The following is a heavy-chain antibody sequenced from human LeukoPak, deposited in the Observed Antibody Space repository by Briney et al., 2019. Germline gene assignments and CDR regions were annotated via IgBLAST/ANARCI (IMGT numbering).Heavy chain of an antibody. Sequence: PGGSLRLSCAAPGFTFSTYWMHWVRQAPGRGLVWVSRINSDGSSTTYADSVKGRFTISRDNAKNTLYLQMNSLRAEDTAVYYCARGVGDFWSAYYGLDYWGQGTLVTVSS. CDR1: GFTFSTYW. J-gene: IGHJ4*02. CDR2: INSDGSST. V-gene: IGHV3-74*01. D-gene: IGHD3-3*01. CDR3: ARGVGDFWSAYYGLDY.